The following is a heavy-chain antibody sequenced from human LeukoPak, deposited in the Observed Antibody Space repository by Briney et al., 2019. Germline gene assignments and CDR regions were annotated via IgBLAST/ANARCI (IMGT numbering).Heavy chain of an antibody. D-gene: IGHD2-15*01. CDR1: GGSISSGGYS. CDR3: ARVGSPFYCSGGSCYSGMTLFDY. Sequence: PSGTLSLTCAVSGGSISSGGYSWSWIRQPPGKGLEWIGYIYHSGSTYYNPSLKSRVTISVDRSKNQFSLKLSSVTAADTAVYYCARVGSPFYCSGGSCYSGMTLFDYWGQGTLVTVSS. CDR2: IYHSGST. V-gene: IGHV4-30-2*01. J-gene: IGHJ4*02.